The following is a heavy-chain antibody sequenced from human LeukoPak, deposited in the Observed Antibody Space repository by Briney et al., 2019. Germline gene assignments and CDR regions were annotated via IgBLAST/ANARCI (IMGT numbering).Heavy chain of an antibody. CDR1: GGSISSYY. CDR3: ARTKGGYEFLLDY. D-gene: IGHD5-12*01. Sequence: SETLSLTCTVSGGSISSYYWNWIRQPAGKGLEWIGRIYSSGSTNYNSSLRSRVIMSVDTSKNQFSLKLSSVTAADTAVYYCARTKGGYEFLLDYWGQGTLVTVSS. J-gene: IGHJ4*02. CDR2: IYSSGST. V-gene: IGHV4-4*07.